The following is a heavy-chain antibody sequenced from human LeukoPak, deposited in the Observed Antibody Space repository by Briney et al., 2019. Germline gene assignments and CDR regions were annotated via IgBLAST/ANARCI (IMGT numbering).Heavy chain of an antibody. Sequence: ASVKVSCKASGYTFSGYYMHWVRQAPGQGLEWMGIINPSGDTTSYAQKFQDRVTITRDTSASTAYMELSRLRSEDTAVYYCARDSSVLLWFGELSTAFDYWGQGTLVTVSS. CDR2: INPSGDTT. J-gene: IGHJ4*02. D-gene: IGHD3-10*01. V-gene: IGHV1-46*01. CDR1: GYTFSGYY. CDR3: ARDSSVLLWFGELSTAFDY.